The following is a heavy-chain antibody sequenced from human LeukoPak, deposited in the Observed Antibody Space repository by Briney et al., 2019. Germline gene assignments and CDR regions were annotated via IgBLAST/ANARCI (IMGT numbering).Heavy chain of an antibody. V-gene: IGHV1-2*02. J-gene: IGHJ3*02. CDR3: TRVYCSSTSCYAFDI. D-gene: IGHD2-2*01. Sequence: ASVKVSCKASGYTLTGYYMHWVRQAPGQGLEWMGWINPNSGGTDYAQKFQGRVTMTRDTSISTAYMELSRLRSDDTAVYYCTRVYCSSTSCYAFDIWGQGTMVTVSS. CDR2: INPNSGGT. CDR1: GYTLTGYY.